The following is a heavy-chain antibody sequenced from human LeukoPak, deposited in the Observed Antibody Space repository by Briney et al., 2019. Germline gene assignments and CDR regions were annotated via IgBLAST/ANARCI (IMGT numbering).Heavy chain of an antibody. V-gene: IGHV3-23*01. D-gene: IGHD4-17*01. CDR1: GFTFSSYA. CDR3: ATKPKVTVPPLFDY. J-gene: IGHJ4*02. Sequence: GGSLRLSCAASGFTFSSYAMSWVRQAPGKGREWVSAISGSGGSTYYADSVKGRFTISRDDSKNTLYLQMNSLRPDDTAVYYCATKPKVTVPPLFDYWGQGTLVTVSS. CDR2: ISGSGGST.